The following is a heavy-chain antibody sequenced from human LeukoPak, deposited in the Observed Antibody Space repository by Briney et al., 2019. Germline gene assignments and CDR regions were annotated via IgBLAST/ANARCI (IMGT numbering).Heavy chain of an antibody. J-gene: IGHJ4*02. V-gene: IGHV4-59*01. CDR3: ARGGGDGLFDY. D-gene: IGHD2-21*02. CDR1: GVSISSYY. CDR2: IYYTGST. Sequence: SETLSLTCTVSGVSISSYYWSWIRQPPGKGLEWIGYIYYTGSTNYNPSLKSRVTISVDTSKNQISLKLSSVTAADTAVYYCARGGGDGLFDYWGQGTLVTVSS.